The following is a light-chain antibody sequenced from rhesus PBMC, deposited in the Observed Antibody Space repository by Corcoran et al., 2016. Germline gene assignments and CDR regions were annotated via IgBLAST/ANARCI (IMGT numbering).Light chain of an antibody. CDR3: CSYTTSSTYI. CDR2: GFS. CDR1: SSYFGGYNY. V-gene: IGLV2S7*01. Sequence: QSAPSQPPSVSGSPGQSVTISCTRTSSYFGGYNYVSWYQQHPGKAPKLLIYGFSNRPAGVSDRCSGSKSGNTASLTISGLQAEDDADYYCCSYTTSSTYIFGAGTRLTVL. J-gene: IGLJ1*01.